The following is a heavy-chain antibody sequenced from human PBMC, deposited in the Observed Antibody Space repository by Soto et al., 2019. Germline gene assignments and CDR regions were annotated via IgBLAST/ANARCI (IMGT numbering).Heavy chain of an antibody. CDR2: IIPIFGTA. Sequence: SVKVSCKASGGTFSSYAISWVRQAPGQGLEWMGGIIPIFGTANYAQKFQGRVTITADESTSTAYMELSSLRSEDTAVYYCARGSPRRGPHCSVELFLICFDPWG. V-gene: IGHV1-69*13. CDR3: ARGSPRRGPHCSVELFLICFDP. CDR1: GGTFSSYA. D-gene: IGHD3-10*01. J-gene: IGHJ5*02.